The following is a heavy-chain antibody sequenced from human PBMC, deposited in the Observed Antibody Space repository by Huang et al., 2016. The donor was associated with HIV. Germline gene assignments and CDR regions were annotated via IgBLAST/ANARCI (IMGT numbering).Heavy chain of an antibody. D-gene: IGHD3-10*01. Sequence: QLQLQESGPGLVKPSETLSLTCTVSGGSISSSSYYWGWIRQPPGKGLEWIGTIYDSGSTYSNPSRKGRVTISVDTSKNQFSLKLSSVTAADTAVYYCARHERWAMVRGVPQWGFDYWGQGTLVTVSS. CDR2: IYDSGST. CDR3: ARHERWAMVRGVPQWGFDY. CDR1: GGSISSSSYY. J-gene: IGHJ4*02. V-gene: IGHV4-39*01.